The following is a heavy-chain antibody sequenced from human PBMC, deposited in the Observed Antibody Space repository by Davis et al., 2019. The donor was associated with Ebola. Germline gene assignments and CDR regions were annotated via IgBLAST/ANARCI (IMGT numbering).Heavy chain of an antibody. CDR3: ASGEFVDF. J-gene: IGHJ4*02. D-gene: IGHD3-10*01. Sequence: ASVKVSCKASGYTFTEYLMHWVRQAPGQGLEWMGLINPSIGNTSLAQKFQGRVTLTRDTSTSTVHMELSSLKSEDTAIYYCASGEFVDFWGQGTLVTVSS. CDR2: INPSIGNT. CDR1: GYTFTEYL. V-gene: IGHV1-46*01.